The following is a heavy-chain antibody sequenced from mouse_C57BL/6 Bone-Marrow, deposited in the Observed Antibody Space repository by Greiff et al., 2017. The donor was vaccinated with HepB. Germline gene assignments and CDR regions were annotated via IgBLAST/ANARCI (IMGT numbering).Heavy chain of an antibody. J-gene: IGHJ2*01. V-gene: IGHV1-78*01. CDR1: GYTFTDHT. CDR2: IYPRDGST. CDR3: SRRPHYYYGSSYYFDY. Sequence: VKLQQSDAELVKPGASVKISCKVSGYTFTDHTIHWMKQRPEQGLEWIGYIYPRDGSTKYNEKFKGKATLTADKSSSTAYMQLNSLTSEDSAVYFCSRRPHYYYGSSYYFDYWGQGTTLTVSS. D-gene: IGHD1-1*01.